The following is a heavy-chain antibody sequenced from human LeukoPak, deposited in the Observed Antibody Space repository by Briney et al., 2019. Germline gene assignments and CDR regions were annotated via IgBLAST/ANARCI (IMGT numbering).Heavy chain of an antibody. Sequence: SETLSLTCAVDGGSFSGYCWSWIRQPPGKGLEWIGEINHSGSTNYNPSLKSRVTISVDTSKNQFSLKLSSVTAADTAVYYCARGAVPAAILAYFDYWGQGTLVTVSS. D-gene: IGHD2-2*01. CDR1: GGSFSGYC. J-gene: IGHJ4*02. V-gene: IGHV4-34*01. CDR3: ARGAVPAAILAYFDY. CDR2: INHSGST.